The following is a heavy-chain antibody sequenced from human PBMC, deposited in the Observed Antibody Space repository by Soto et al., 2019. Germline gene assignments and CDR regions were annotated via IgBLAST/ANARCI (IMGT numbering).Heavy chain of an antibody. J-gene: IGHJ1*01. CDR1: GGSISSGGYY. V-gene: IGHV4-31*03. D-gene: IGHD3-22*01. Sequence: PSETLSLTCTVSGGSISSGGYYWSWIRQHPGKGLEWIGYIYYSGSTYYNPSLKSRVTISVDTSKNQFSLKLSSVTAADTAVYYCARGLLRTKSEYFQHWGQGTLVTVSS. CDR2: IYYSGST. CDR3: ARGLLRTKSEYFQH.